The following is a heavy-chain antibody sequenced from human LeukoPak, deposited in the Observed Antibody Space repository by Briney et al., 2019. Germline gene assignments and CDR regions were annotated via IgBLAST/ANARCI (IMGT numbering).Heavy chain of an antibody. CDR1: GFTFSSYA. Sequence: GGSLRLSCAASGFTFSSYAMSWVRQAPGKGLEWVSAISGSGGSTYYADSVKGRFTITRDNSKNTLYLQMNSLRAEDTAVYYCAKHCSGRSCFLDYWGQGTLVTVSS. CDR2: ISGSGGST. J-gene: IGHJ4*02. D-gene: IGHD2-15*01. CDR3: AKHCSGRSCFLDY. V-gene: IGHV3-23*01.